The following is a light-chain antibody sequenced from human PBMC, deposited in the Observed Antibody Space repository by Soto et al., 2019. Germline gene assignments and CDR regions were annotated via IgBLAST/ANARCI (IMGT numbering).Light chain of an antibody. CDR2: DAS. Sequence: DIQMTQSPSTLSASVGDRVTITCRASQSISSWLAWYQQKPGKAPKLLIYDASSLESGVPSRFSGSGSGTEFTLTISSLQPDDFAVYYCQQYNNWLTWTFGQGTKV. V-gene: IGKV1-5*01. CDR1: QSISSW. CDR3: QQYNNWLTWT. J-gene: IGKJ1*01.